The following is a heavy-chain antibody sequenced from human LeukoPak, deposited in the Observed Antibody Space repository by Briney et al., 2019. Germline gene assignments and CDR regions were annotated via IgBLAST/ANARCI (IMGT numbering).Heavy chain of an antibody. CDR1: GFTFSNYG. Sequence: GASVKVSCKTSGFTFSNYGITWVRQAPGQGLEWMGWISGYNGHTKYAQNLQDRVTMTTDTSTSTAYMELRSLRSDDTAVYYCATGLRFLEWVSYFDFWGQGTLVTVSS. CDR3: ATGLRFLEWVSYFDF. CDR2: ISGYNGHT. J-gene: IGHJ4*02. D-gene: IGHD3-3*01. V-gene: IGHV1-18*01.